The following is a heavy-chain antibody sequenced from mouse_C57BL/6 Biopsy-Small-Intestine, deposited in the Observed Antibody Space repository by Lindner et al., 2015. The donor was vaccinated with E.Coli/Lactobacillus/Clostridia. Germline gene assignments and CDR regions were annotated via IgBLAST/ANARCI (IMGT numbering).Heavy chain of an antibody. CDR1: GYTFTSYV. D-gene: IGHD2-13*01. Sequence: VQLQESGPELVKPGASVKMSCKASGYTFTSYVMHWVKQKPGQGLEWIGYINPYNDGTKYNEKFKGKATLTSDKSSNTAHMELSSLTSEDSAVYNCARDGYGDYLYFDYWGQGTTLTVSS. CDR3: ARDGYGDYLYFDY. CDR2: INPYNDGT. J-gene: IGHJ2*01. V-gene: IGHV1-14*01.